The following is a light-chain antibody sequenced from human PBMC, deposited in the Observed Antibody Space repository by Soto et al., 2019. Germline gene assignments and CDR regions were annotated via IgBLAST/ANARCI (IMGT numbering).Light chain of an antibody. V-gene: IGKV1-39*01. J-gene: IGKJ5*01. Sequence: DIQMTQSPSSLSASVGDRVTITCRARQTILTYLNWYQQKPGKAPKLLIYAASSLQSGVPSRFSGGGYATYSTLTITRRQPEDSATYFFQQENSFPINFGQGTRLETK. CDR1: QTILTY. CDR3: QQENSFPIN. CDR2: AAS.